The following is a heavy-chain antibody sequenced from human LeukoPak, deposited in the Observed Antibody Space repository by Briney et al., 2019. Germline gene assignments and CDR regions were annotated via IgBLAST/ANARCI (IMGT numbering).Heavy chain of an antibody. Sequence: ASETLSLTCTVSGGSISSSSYYWGWIRQPPGKGLEWIGSIYYSGSTYYNPSLKSRVTISVDTSKNQFSLKLSSVTAADTAVYYCAREMATQNFLFDYWGQGTLVTVSS. D-gene: IGHD5-24*01. V-gene: IGHV4-39*02. CDR2: IYYSGST. CDR1: GGSISSSSYY. CDR3: AREMATQNFLFDY. J-gene: IGHJ4*02.